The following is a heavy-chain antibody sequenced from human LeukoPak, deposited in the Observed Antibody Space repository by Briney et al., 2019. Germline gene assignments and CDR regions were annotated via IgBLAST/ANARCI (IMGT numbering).Heavy chain of an antibody. J-gene: IGHJ4*02. V-gene: IGHV3-23*01. CDR1: GFTFSSYA. CDR3: AKGRAVIADFDY. D-gene: IGHD6-13*01. CDR2: ISGSGGST. Sequence: GGSLRLSCAASGFTFSSYAMSWVRQAPGKGLEWVSAISGSGGSTYYADSVKGRFTISRDNSKNTLYLQMNSLRAEYTAVYYRAKGRAVIADFDYWGQGTLVTVSS.